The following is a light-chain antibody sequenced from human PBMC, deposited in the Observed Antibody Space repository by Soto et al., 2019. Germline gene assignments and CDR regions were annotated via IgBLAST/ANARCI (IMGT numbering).Light chain of an antibody. CDR1: QTISSW. V-gene: IGKV1-5*03. CDR3: QHYNSYSEA. CDR2: KAS. J-gene: IGKJ1*01. Sequence: DIEMTQSPSTLSGSVGDRVTITCRASQTISSWLAWYQQKPGKAPKLLIYKASTLKSGVPSRLSGSGSGTEFTIPISSLQPDDFSTYYCQHYNSYSEAFGQGTKVELK.